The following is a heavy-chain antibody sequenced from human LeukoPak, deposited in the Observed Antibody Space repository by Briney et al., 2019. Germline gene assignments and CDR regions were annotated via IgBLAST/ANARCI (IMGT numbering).Heavy chain of an antibody. CDR1: GFTFSSYS. CDR3: ARGGVGWMTTVTTPFDY. D-gene: IGHD4-17*01. CDR2: ISSNGGST. Sequence: PGGSLRLSCAASGFTFSSYSMNWVRQAPGKGLEYVSAISSNGGSTYYANSVKGRFTISRDNSKNTLYLQMGSLRAEDMAVYYCARGGVGWMTTVTTPFDYWGQGTLVTVSS. J-gene: IGHJ4*02. V-gene: IGHV3-64*01.